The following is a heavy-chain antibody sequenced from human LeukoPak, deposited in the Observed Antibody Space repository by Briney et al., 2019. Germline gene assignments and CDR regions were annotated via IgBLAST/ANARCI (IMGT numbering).Heavy chain of an antibody. Sequence: SETLSLTCTVSGGSISSYYWSWIRQPPGKGLEWIGYIYYSGSTKYNPSRKSRVSISVEPSKNQFSLKLSSVTAADTAVYYCASSNSSGWPNDKFYFGMDVWGQGTTVTVSS. V-gene: IGHV4-59*08. CDR2: IYYSGST. CDR1: GGSISSYY. J-gene: IGHJ6*02. D-gene: IGHD6-19*01. CDR3: ASSNSSGWPNDKFYFGMDV.